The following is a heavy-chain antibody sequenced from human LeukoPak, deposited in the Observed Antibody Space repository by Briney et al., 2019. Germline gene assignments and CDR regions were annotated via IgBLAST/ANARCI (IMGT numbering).Heavy chain of an antibody. CDR2: ISPSGGTT. D-gene: IGHD3-16*01. CDR3: ARDNRGERTPGWGYGGFDI. Sequence: GASVKVSCKASGYTFAKFYIHWVRQAPGQGLEWMGIISPSGGTTSYAQKFQGRVSMTRDTSTSPVYMELSSLRSEDTAVYYCARDNRGERTPGWGYGGFDIWGQGTMVSVSS. CDR1: GYTFAKFY. J-gene: IGHJ3*02. V-gene: IGHV1-46*01.